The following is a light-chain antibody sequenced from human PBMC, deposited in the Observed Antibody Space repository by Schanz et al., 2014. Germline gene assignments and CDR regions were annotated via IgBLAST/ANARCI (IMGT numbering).Light chain of an antibody. CDR3: SSYAGKYTWV. CDR1: SSDVGGYNF. V-gene: IGLV2-8*01. J-gene: IGLJ3*02. Sequence: QSVLTQPPSASGSPGQSVTISCTGTSSDVGGYNFVSWYQQIPGKAPKLMIYKVTQRPSGVPDRFSGSKSGNTASLTVSGLQAEDEADYYCSSYAGKYTWVFGGGTKVTVL. CDR2: KVT.